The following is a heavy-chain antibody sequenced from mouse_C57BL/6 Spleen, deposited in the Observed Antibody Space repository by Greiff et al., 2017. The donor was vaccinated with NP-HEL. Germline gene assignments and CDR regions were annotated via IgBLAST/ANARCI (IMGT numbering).Heavy chain of an antibody. J-gene: IGHJ4*01. D-gene: IGHD2-3*01. V-gene: IGHV5-4*01. CDR2: ISDGGSYT. Sequence: EVKVVESGGGLVKPGGSLKLSCAASGFTFSSYAMSWVRQTPEKRLEWVATISDGGSYTYYPDNVKGRFTISRDNAKNNLYLQMSHLKSEDTAMYYCARDLFYDGYYNYYAMDYWGQGTSVTVSS. CDR1: GFTFSSYA. CDR3: ARDLFYDGYYNYYAMDY.